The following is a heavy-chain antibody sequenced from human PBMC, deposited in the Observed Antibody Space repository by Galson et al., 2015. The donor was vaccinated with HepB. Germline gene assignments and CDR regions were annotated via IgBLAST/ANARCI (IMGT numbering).Heavy chain of an antibody. CDR3: AKFAVPTAHDALDV. Sequence: SLRLSCAASGFTFSSHVMNWVRQAPGKGPEWVSGISGSGGRTYYADPVKGRFTLSRDNSKNTLYLQMTSLRAEDTAVYYCAKFAVPTAHDALDVWGQGTLVTVSS. V-gene: IGHV3-23*01. J-gene: IGHJ3*01. D-gene: IGHD2-2*01. CDR2: ISGSGGRT. CDR1: GFTFSSHV.